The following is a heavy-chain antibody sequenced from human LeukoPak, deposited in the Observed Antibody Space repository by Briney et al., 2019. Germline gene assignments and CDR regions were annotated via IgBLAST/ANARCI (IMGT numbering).Heavy chain of an antibody. J-gene: IGHJ4*02. CDR2: IYYSGST. D-gene: IGHD2-21*01. CDR3: ARDLDTYCGGDCYSGFGY. Sequence: SETLSLTCTVSGGSISSGDYYWSWIRQPPGKGLEWIGYIYYSGSTYYNPSLKSRVTISVDTSKNQFSLKLSSVTAADTAVYYCARDLDTYCGGDCYSGFGYWGQGTLVTVSS. V-gene: IGHV4-30-4*08. CDR1: GGSISSGDYY.